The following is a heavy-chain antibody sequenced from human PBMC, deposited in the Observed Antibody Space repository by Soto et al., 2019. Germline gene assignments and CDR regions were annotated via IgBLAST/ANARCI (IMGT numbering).Heavy chain of an antibody. CDR2: ISAYNGNT. Sequence: ASVKVSCKASGGTFSSYAFSWVRQAPGQGLEWMGWISAYNGNTNYAQKLQGRVTMTTDTSTSTAYMELRSLRSDDTAVYYCARWIDSSSWQQKYYYYGMDVWGQGTTVTVSS. D-gene: IGHD6-13*01. J-gene: IGHJ6*02. V-gene: IGHV1-18*01. CDR1: GGTFSSYA. CDR3: ARWIDSSSWQQKYYYYGMDV.